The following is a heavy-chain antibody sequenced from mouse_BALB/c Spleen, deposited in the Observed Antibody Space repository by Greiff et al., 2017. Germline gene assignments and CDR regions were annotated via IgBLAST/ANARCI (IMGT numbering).Heavy chain of an antibody. Sequence: EVHLVESGGGLVQPGGSMKLSCVASGFTFSNYWMNWVRQSPEKGLEWVAEIRLKSNNYATHYAESVKGRFTISRDDSKSSVYLQMNNLRAEDTGIYYCTRPYYVNYGEFAYWGQGTLVTVSA. CDR3: TRPYYVNYGEFAY. D-gene: IGHD2-10*01. V-gene: IGHV6-6*02. CDR1: GFTFSNYW. J-gene: IGHJ3*01. CDR2: IRLKSNNYAT.